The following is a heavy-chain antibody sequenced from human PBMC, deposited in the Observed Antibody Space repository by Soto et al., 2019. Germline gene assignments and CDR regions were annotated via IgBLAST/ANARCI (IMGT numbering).Heavy chain of an antibody. CDR1: GFTVSSNY. J-gene: IGHJ6*02. CDR2: IYSGGST. CDR3: ATGLFFAAAGTDYYYGMDV. Sequence: GGSLRLSCAASGFTVSSNYMSWVRQAPGKGLEWVSVIYSGGSTYYADSVKGRFTISRDNSKNTLYLQMNSLRAEDTAVYYCATGLFFAAAGTDYYYGMDVWGQGTTVTVSS. D-gene: IGHD6-13*01. V-gene: IGHV3-53*01.